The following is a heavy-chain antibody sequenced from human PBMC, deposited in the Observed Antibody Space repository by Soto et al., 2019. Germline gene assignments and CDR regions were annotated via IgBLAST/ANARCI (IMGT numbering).Heavy chain of an antibody. CDR1: VFTFSYCW. Sequence: EVQLVESGGGLVRPGGSLRLSCAASVFTFSYCWMHWVRQAPGKGQVWVSRIHSDGSSTTYADFVKGRFIISRDNARNTVDLQMNSVRVEDTAVYYCARGARGAFDLWGQGTVVTVSS. V-gene: IGHV3-74*01. CDR2: IHSDGSST. CDR3: ARGARGAFDL. J-gene: IGHJ3*01. D-gene: IGHD1-26*01.